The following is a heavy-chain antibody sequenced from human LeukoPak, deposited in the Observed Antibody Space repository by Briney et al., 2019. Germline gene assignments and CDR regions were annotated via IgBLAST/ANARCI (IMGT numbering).Heavy chain of an antibody. Sequence: PSQTLSLTCAVSGGSISSGGYSWSWIRQPPGKGLEWIGYIYHSGSTYYNPSLKSRVTISVDRSKNQFSLKLSSVTAADTAVYYCASKTGSSGWDYYFDYWGQGTQVTVSS. CDR1: GGSISSGGYS. D-gene: IGHD6-19*01. V-gene: IGHV4-30-2*01. CDR3: ASKTGSSGWDYYFDY. J-gene: IGHJ4*02. CDR2: IYHSGST.